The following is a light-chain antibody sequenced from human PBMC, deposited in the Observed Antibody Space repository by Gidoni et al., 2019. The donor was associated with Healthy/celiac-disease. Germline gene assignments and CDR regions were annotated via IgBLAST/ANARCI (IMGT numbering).Light chain of an antibody. J-gene: IGKJ1*01. CDR3: QHLDT. V-gene: IGKV4-1*01. Sequence: DLVLPQSPASLAVSLGERATINCKSSQSVLYSSNNKNYLAWYQQKPGQPPKLLIYWASTRESGVPDRFSGSGSGTDFTLTISSLQAEDVAVYYCQHLDTFGQGTKVEIK. CDR1: QSVLYSSNNKNY. CDR2: WAS.